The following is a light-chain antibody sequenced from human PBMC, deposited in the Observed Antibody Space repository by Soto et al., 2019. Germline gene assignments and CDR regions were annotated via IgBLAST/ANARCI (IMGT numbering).Light chain of an antibody. J-gene: IGLJ1*01. V-gene: IGLV2-14*01. CDR1: SSDVGGYIW. Sequence: QSVLTQPASLSGSPGQSITISCTGTSSDVGGYIWVSWYQHHPGKAPKLVIYDVYQRPSGVSSRFSGSRSGNTASLTISGLQAEDEADYYCSSYTDSSNYVFGTGTKVTVL. CDR3: SSYTDSSNYV. CDR2: DVY.